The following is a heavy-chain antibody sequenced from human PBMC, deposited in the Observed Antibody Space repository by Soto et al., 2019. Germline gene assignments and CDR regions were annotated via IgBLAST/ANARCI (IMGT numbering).Heavy chain of an antibody. CDR2: IFYSDNT. J-gene: IGHJ5*02. Sequence: SETLSLTCTVSGGSISTYYWSWIRQSPGKGLEWIGYIFYSDNTNYNPSLRSRVTISVDTSKSQFSPKLSSVTAADTAVYYCARSVDPWGQGTLVTVSS. V-gene: IGHV4-59*12. CDR3: ARSVDP. CDR1: GGSISTYY.